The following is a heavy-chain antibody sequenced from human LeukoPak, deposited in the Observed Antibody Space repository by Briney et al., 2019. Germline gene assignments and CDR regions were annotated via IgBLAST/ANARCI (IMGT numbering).Heavy chain of an antibody. D-gene: IGHD1-7*01. CDR3: ARDPLVGVRITGTVWFDP. Sequence: ASVKVSCKASGYTFTGYYMHWVRQAPGQGLEWMGRINPNSGGTNYAQKFQGRVTMTRDTSISPAYMELSRLRSDDTAVYYCARDPLVGVRITGTVWFDPWGQGTLVTVSS. V-gene: IGHV1-2*06. CDR2: INPNSGGT. CDR1: GYTFTGYY. J-gene: IGHJ5*02.